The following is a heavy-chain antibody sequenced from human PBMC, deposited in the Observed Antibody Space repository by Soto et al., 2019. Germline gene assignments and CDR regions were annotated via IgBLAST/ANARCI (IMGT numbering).Heavy chain of an antibody. J-gene: IGHJ4*02. CDR3: ARGRVVVVAATDYYFDY. D-gene: IGHD2-15*01. CDR2: INHSGST. V-gene: IGHV4-34*01. Sequence: SETLSLTCAVYGGSFSGYYWSWLRQPPGKGLEWIGEINHSGSTNYNPSLKSRVTISVDTSKNQFSLKLSSVTAADTAVYYCARGRVVVVAATDYYFDYWGQGTLVTVSS. CDR1: GGSFSGYY.